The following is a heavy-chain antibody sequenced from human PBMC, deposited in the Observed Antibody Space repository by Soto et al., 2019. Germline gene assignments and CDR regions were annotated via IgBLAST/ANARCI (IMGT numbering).Heavy chain of an antibody. CDR2: IDWDDDK. CDR1: GFSLSTSGMS. V-gene: IGHV2-70*11. D-gene: IGHD2-2*01. Sequence: GSGPTLVNPTQTLTLSCTFSGFSLSTSGMSVSWIRQPPGKALEWLARIDWDDDKYYNTSLKTRLTISKDTSKNQVVLTMTSVDPVDTATYYCARIPRGGYCTSTSCYAHDAFDIWGQGTMVTVSS. CDR3: ARIPRGGYCTSTSCYAHDAFDI. J-gene: IGHJ3*02.